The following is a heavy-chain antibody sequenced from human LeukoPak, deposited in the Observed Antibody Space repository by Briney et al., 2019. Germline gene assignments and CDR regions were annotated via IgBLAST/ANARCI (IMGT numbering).Heavy chain of an antibody. CDR3: AKDSSGLHIDY. CDR1: GFHFSTHA. Sequence: GASPRLSCAHTGFHFSTHAMGWVRQAPQKGKEWVSAISGSSGSTYYAAAVKGRFTISRDNSQITLYLQMNSLRAEDTAVYYCAKDSSGLHIDYWGQGTLVTVSS. D-gene: IGHD6-19*01. V-gene: IGHV3-23*01. J-gene: IGHJ4*02. CDR2: ISGSSGST.